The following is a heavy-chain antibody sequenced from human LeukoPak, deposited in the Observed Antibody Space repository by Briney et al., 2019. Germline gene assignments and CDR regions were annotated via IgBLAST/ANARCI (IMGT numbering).Heavy chain of an antibody. CDR3: AKDRTGGAGGNYFDY. D-gene: IGHD2-8*02. V-gene: IGHV3-43D*03. CDR2: ISWDGGST. CDR1: GFTSDGYA. Sequence: GWSLRLSCAASGFTSDGYAMHWVRQAPGKGLEWVSLISWDGGSTYYADSVKGRFTTSRDNSKNSLYLQMNSLRAEDTALYYCAKDRTGGAGGNYFDYWGQGTLVTVSS. J-gene: IGHJ4*02.